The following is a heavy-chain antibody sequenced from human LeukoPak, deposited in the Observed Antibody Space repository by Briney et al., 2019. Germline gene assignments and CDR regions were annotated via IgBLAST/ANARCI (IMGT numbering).Heavy chain of an antibody. V-gene: IGHV3-11*01. J-gene: IGHJ4*02. CDR3: ARGPCSSGGCYLGY. CDR1: GFTFSDYY. D-gene: IGHD2-15*01. Sequence: NPGGSLRLSCAASGFTFSDYYMTWIRQAPGKGLEWVSYIGKSGDTIYYADSVKGQFTISRDNAKNSLYLQMNALRAEDTAVYFCARGPCSSGGCYLGYWGQGTLVTVSS. CDR2: IGKSGDTI.